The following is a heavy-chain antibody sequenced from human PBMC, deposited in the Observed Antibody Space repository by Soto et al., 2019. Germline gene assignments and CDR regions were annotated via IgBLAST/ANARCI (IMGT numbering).Heavy chain of an antibody. Sequence: QITLKESGPTLVKPTQTLTLTCTFSGFSLSTSGVGVGWIRQPPGKALEWLALIYWDDDKRYSPSLKSRLTTTKDTSKNQVVLTMTNMDPVDTATYYCAHSVGIAAAGPLDYWGQGTLVTVSS. CDR3: AHSVGIAAAGPLDY. J-gene: IGHJ4*02. V-gene: IGHV2-5*02. CDR1: GFSLSTSGVG. CDR2: IYWDDDK. D-gene: IGHD6-13*01.